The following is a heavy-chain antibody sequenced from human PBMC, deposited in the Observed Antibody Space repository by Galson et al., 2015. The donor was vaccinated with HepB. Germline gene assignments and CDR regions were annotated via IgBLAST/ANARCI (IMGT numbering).Heavy chain of an antibody. Sequence: SLRLSCAASGFTFSDYYMSWIRQAPGKGLEWVSYISSSSSYTNYADSVKGRFTISRDNAKNSLYLQMNSLRAEDTAVYYCAKEQATTVTNYYYTMDVWGQGTTVTVS. J-gene: IGHJ6*02. CDR2: ISSSSSYT. D-gene: IGHD4-11*01. CDR1: GFTFSDYY. CDR3: AKEQATTVTNYYYTMDV. V-gene: IGHV3-11*06.